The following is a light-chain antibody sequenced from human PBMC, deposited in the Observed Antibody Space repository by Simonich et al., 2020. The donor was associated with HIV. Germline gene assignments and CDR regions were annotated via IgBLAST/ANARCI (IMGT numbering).Light chain of an antibody. V-gene: IGLV1-40*01. CDR2: ANN. CDR3: QSYDNSLSEWV. J-gene: IGLJ3*02. CDR1: NSNIGAGYD. Sequence: QSVLTQPPSVSGAPGPRVTISCTGSNSNIGAGYDVHWYQQLPGTAPKLLIYANNNRPSGVPDRFSGSKSGTSASLAITGLQAEDEAEYYCQSYDNSLSEWVLGGGTKLTVL.